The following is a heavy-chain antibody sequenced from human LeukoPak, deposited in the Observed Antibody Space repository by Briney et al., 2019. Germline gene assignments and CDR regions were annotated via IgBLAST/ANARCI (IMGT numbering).Heavy chain of an antibody. Sequence: PSETLSLTCAVYGGSFSGYYWSWIRQPPGKGLEWIGEINHSGSTNYNPSLKSRVTISVDTSKNQFSLKLSSVTAADTAVYYCARGRPIFGVAFLRFDPWGQGTLVTVSS. V-gene: IGHV4-34*01. J-gene: IGHJ5*02. CDR1: GGSFSGYY. CDR2: INHSGST. D-gene: IGHD3-3*01. CDR3: ARGRPIFGVAFLRFDP.